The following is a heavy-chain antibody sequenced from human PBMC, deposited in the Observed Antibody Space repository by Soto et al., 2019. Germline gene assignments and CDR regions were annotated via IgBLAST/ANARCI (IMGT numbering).Heavy chain of an antibody. Sequence: ASVKVSCKASGYTFTSYGISWVRQAPGQGLEWMGWISAYNGNTNYAQKLQGRVTMTTDTSTSTAYMELRSLRSDDTAVYYCARDGWLRDGGDYYGMDVWGQGTTVTVS. CDR2: ISAYNGNT. J-gene: IGHJ6*02. D-gene: IGHD5-12*01. V-gene: IGHV1-18*01. CDR3: ARDGWLRDGGDYYGMDV. CDR1: GYTFTSYG.